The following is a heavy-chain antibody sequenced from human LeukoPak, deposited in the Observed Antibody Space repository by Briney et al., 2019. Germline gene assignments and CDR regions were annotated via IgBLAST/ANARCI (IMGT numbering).Heavy chain of an antibody. CDR3: AKDVDYYDSSGRVGY. Sequence: GGSLGLSCAASGFTFSSYAMSWVRQAPGKGLEWVSAISGSGGSTYYADSVKGRFTISRDNSKNTLYLQMNSLRAEDTAVYYCAKDVDYYDSSGRVGYWGQGTLVTVSS. CDR2: ISGSGGST. J-gene: IGHJ4*02. CDR1: GFTFSSYA. D-gene: IGHD3-22*01. V-gene: IGHV3-23*01.